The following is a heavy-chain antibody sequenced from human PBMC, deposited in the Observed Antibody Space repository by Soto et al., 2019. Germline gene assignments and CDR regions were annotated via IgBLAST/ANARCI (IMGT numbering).Heavy chain of an antibody. CDR1: GGSFSGYY. CDR2: INHSGIT. V-gene: IGHV4-34*01. D-gene: IGHD3-3*01. J-gene: IGHJ6*01. Sequence: PSETLSLTCAVYGGSFSGYYCSWIRQPPWKGLEWIGEINHSGITNYNPSLKSRVTISVDTSRNQFSLKLSSVTAADTAVYYCARLGRGDKIFGVVIRNYYYYYGMDVWGQGTTVTVSS. CDR3: ARLGRGDKIFGVVIRNYYYYYGMDV.